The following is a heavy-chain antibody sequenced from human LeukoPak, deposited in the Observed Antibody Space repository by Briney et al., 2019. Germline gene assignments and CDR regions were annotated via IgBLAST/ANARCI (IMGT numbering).Heavy chain of an antibody. Sequence: PGGSLRLSCAASGFTFSSYSMNWVRQAPGKGLEWVSSISSSSSYIYYADSVKGRFTISRDNAKNSLYLQMNSLRAEDTAVYYCARDGSGWYSNYYYMDVWGKGTTVTVSS. CDR1: GFTFSSYS. J-gene: IGHJ6*03. D-gene: IGHD6-19*01. CDR3: ARDGSGWYSNYYYMDV. CDR2: ISSSSSYI. V-gene: IGHV3-21*01.